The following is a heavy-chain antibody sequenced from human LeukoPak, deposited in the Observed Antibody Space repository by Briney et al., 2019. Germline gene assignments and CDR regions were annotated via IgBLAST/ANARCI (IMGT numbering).Heavy chain of an antibody. CDR2: SYGSGST. D-gene: IGHD3-22*01. Sequence: KSSETLSLTCTVSGGSISSYYWSWIRQPPGKGLEWIGYSYGSGSTNYNPSLKSRVTMSVDTSKNQLSLKLSSVTAADTAVYYCARERRYYDSTGYYAANLDYWGQGTLVTVSS. CDR1: GGSISSYY. J-gene: IGHJ4*02. CDR3: ARERRYYDSTGYYAANLDY. V-gene: IGHV4-59*01.